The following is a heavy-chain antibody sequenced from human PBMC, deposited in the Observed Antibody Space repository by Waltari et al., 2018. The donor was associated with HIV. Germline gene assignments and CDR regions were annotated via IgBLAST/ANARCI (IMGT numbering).Heavy chain of an antibody. V-gene: IGHV3-21*01. Sequence: EVQLVESVGGLVKPGGSLRLSCAASGFTFSNYAMNWVRQAPGKGLEWVSSISDTSSYIYYTDSVKGRFTISRDNAKNSLYLQMDSLRAEDTAIYYCARDRDGLDVWGQGTTVTVSS. CDR3: ARDRDGLDV. CDR1: GFTFSNYA. J-gene: IGHJ6*02. CDR2: ISDTSSYI.